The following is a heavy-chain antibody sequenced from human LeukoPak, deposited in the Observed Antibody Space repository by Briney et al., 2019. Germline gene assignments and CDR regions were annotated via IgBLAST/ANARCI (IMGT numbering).Heavy chain of an antibody. CDR3: ARVGMVRGVLWVAWFDP. V-gene: IGHV4-59*08. CDR2: IYYSGST. J-gene: IGHJ5*02. CDR1: GGSISSYY. Sequence: PSETLSLTCTVSGGSISSYYWSWIRQPPGKGLEWIGYIYYSGSTNYNPSLKSRVTISVDTSKNQFSLKLSSVTAADTAVYYCARVGMVRGVLWVAWFDPWGQGTLVTVSS. D-gene: IGHD3-10*01.